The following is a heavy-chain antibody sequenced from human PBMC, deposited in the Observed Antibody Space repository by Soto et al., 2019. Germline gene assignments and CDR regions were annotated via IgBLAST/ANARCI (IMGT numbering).Heavy chain of an antibody. CDR2: INHSGST. CDR3: ARTADYYDSSGYLDAFDI. CDR1: GGSFSGYY. J-gene: IGHJ3*02. D-gene: IGHD3-22*01. V-gene: IGHV4-34*01. Sequence: SETLSLTCAVYGGSFSGYYWSWIRQPPGKGLEWIGEINHSGSTNYNPSLKSRVTISVDTSKNQFSLKLGSVTAADTAVYYCARTADYYDSSGYLDAFDIWGQGTMVTVSS.